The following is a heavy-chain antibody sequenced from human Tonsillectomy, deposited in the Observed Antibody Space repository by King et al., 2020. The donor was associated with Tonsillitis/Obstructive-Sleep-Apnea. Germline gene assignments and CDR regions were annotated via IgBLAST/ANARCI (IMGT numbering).Heavy chain of an antibody. J-gene: IGHJ4*02. CDR1: GFTFSSYG. Sequence: VQLVESGGGVVQPGRSLRLSCAASGFTFSSYGMHWVRQAPGKGLEWVAVIWYDGSNKYYADSVKGRFTISRDNSKNTLYLQMNSLRAEDTAVYYCAKIGDVAVAIEEYFDYWGQGTLVTVSS. CDR2: IWYDGSNK. V-gene: IGHV3-33*06. D-gene: IGHD6-19*01. CDR3: AKIGDVAVAIEEYFDY.